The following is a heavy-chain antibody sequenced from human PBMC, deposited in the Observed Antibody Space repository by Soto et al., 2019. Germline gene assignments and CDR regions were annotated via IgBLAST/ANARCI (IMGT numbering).Heavy chain of an antibody. D-gene: IGHD1-26*01. V-gene: IGHV1-69*10. CDR2: IIPTLGTI. CDR1: ARTFFISA. J-gene: IGHJ4*02. Sequence: SVKVSCKTSARTFFISAFSWVRQAPGQGLEWVGGIIPTLGTIHVAQRFQGRVTFTADKSTNTAYMELNSLTSEDTALYYCAGGPWEPLWGQETLVTFPS. CDR3: AGGPWEPL.